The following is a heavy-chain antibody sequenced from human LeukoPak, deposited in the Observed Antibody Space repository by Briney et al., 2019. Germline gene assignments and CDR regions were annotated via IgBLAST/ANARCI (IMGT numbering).Heavy chain of an antibody. CDR2: ISDSGGNT. CDR1: GFTFNSYA. Sequence: GGSLRLSCAASGFTFNSYAMSWVRQAPWERLQWVSGISDSGGNTYYADSVRGRFTISRDNSKNTLYLQMNSLRAEDTARYYCARHRSSWLIDYWGQGTLVTVSS. J-gene: IGHJ4*02. V-gene: IGHV3-23*01. D-gene: IGHD6-6*01. CDR3: ARHRSSWLIDY.